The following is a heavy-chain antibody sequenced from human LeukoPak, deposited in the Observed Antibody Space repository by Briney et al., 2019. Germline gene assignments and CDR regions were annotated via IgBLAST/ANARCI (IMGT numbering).Heavy chain of an antibody. Sequence: SETLSLTCAVSGYSISSGYYWGWIRQPPGKGLEWIGSIYHSGSTYYNPSLKSRVTISVDTSKNQFSLKLSSVTAADTAVYYCASLRFLEWLPNYFDYWGQGTLATVSS. CDR2: IYHSGST. J-gene: IGHJ4*02. D-gene: IGHD3-3*01. V-gene: IGHV4-38-2*01. CDR3: ASLRFLEWLPNYFDY. CDR1: GYSISSGYY.